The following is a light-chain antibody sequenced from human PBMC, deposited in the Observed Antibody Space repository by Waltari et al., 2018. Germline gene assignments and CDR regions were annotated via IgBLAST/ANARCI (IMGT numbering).Light chain of an antibody. J-gene: IGLJ3*02. CDR2: DVS. CDR3: CSYAGNYVWV. V-gene: IGLV2-23*02. CDR1: SSDIGRYDI. Sequence: QSAPTQPAAVSGSPGQPVTISCTGASSDIGRYDIVSWYQQHPGNAPKLVISDVSKRPSGVSDRFSGSKSGDTASLTISGLQFEDEADYYCCSYAGNYVWVFGGGTRLTVL.